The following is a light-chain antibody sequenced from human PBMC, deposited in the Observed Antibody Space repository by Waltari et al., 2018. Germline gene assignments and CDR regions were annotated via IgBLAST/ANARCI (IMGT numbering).Light chain of an antibody. V-gene: IGLV3-21*04. CDR3: QVWDSRSDQYV. CDR1: NIGRQS. Sequence: SYVLTQPPSVSVAPGKTARITCGGKNIGRQSVHWYQQKPGQAPVLVIFDDTERPSGIPERISGSDSGKTATLTISSVEAGDEADYYCQVWDSRSDQYVFGPGTKVTVL. CDR2: DDT. J-gene: IGLJ1*01.